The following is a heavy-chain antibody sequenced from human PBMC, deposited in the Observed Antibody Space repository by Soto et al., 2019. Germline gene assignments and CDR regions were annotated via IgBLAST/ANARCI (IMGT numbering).Heavy chain of an antibody. D-gene: IGHD6-19*01. V-gene: IGHV3-11*06. CDR2: ISGTGTYT. CDR3: ARYRSGWYGAFDI. CDR1: GFPFSDYH. J-gene: IGHJ3*02. Sequence: GGSLRLSCAASGFPFSDYHIAWIRQAPGKGLEWVSYISGTGTYTNYADSVKGRFTISRDNTKTSLFLQMSSLRAEDTAVYYCARYRSGWYGAFDIWGHGTMVTVSS.